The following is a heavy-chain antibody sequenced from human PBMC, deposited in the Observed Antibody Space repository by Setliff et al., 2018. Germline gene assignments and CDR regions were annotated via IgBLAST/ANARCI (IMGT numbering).Heavy chain of an antibody. CDR2: IYTSGST. Sequence: SETLSLTCTVSGGSISSGSYYWSWIRQPAGKGLEWIGHIYTSGSTNYNPSLKSRVTISVDTPKNQFSLKLSSVTAADTAVYYCTVYNTGSSKDHYWGQGTPVTVSS. D-gene: IGHD2-8*02. CDR3: TVYNTGSSKDHY. CDR1: GGSISSGSYY. V-gene: IGHV4-61*09. J-gene: IGHJ4*02.